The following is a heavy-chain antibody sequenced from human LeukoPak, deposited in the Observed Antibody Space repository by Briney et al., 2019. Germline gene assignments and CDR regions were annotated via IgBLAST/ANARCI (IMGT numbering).Heavy chain of an antibody. Sequence: GGSLRLSCAASGFTFSNHAMSWVRQAPGKGLEWVSTISGSGGSTYYADSVKGRFTISRDNSKNTLYLQMNSLRAEDTAVYYCAKGGEQVSHFDYWGQGTLVTVSS. CDR3: AKGGEQVSHFDY. CDR1: GFTFSNHA. V-gene: IGHV3-23*01. J-gene: IGHJ4*02. D-gene: IGHD3-16*01. CDR2: ISGSGGST.